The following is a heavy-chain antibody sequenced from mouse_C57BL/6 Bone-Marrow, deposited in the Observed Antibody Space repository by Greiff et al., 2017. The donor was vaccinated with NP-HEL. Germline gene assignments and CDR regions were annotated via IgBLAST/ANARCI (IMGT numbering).Heavy chain of an antibody. CDR3: AGLRRVYFDV. V-gene: IGHV1-19*01. D-gene: IGHD2-4*01. CDR2: INPYNGGT. CDR1: GYTFTDYY. J-gene: IGHJ1*03. Sequence: EVQLQQSGPVLVKPGASVKMSCKASGYTFTDYYMNWVKQSHGKSLEWIGVINPYNGGTSYNQKFKGKATLTVDKSSSTAYMELYSLTSEDSAVYYCAGLRRVYFDVWGTGTTVTVSS.